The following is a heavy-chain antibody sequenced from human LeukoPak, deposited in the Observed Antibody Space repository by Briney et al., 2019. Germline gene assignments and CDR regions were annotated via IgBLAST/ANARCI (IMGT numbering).Heavy chain of an antibody. D-gene: IGHD3-22*01. J-gene: IGHJ3*02. V-gene: IGHV1-8*03. CDR3: ARGSYYDSSGYYYTLRSDAFDI. CDR1: GYTFTSYD. CDR2: MNPNSGNT. Sequence: ASVKVSCKASGYTFTSYDINWVRQATGQGLEWMGWMNPNSGNTGYAQKFQGRVTITRNTSISTAYMELSSLRSEDTAVYYCARGSYYDSSGYYYTLRSDAFDIWGQGTMVTVSS.